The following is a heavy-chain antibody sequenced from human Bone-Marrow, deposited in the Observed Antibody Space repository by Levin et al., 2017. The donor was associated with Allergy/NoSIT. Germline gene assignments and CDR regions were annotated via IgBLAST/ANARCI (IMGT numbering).Heavy chain of an antibody. Sequence: GGSLRLSCAASGFTFSTYWMSWVRQAPGKGLEWVANIKEDGREKYYMDSVKGRFTISRDNAENSLYLEMNSLRAEDSAVYYCVRHQGGYSGPYFDYWGQGTLVPVSS. V-gene: IGHV3-7*01. CDR3: VRHQGGYSGPYFDY. CDR1: GFTFSTYW. D-gene: IGHD4-11*01. J-gene: IGHJ4*01. CDR2: IKEDGREK.